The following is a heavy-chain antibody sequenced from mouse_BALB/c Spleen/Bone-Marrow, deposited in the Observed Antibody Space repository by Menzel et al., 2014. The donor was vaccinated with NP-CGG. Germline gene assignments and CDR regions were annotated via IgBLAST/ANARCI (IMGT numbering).Heavy chain of an antibody. Sequence: LVKTGASVKISCKASGYSFIGYYMHWVKRSHGKSLEWIGYISCYNGATSYNQKFKGKATFTVDTSSSIGYMQFNSLTTEDSAVYYCARGYGSSIRGAVDYWGQGTSVTVSS. V-gene: IGHV1S34*01. J-gene: IGHJ4*01. CDR3: ARGYGSSIRGAVDY. CDR2: ISCYNGAT. CDR1: GYSFIGYY. D-gene: IGHD1-1*01.